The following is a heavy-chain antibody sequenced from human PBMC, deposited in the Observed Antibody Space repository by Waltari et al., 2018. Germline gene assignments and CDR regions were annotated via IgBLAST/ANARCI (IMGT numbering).Heavy chain of an antibody. Sequence: EVQLVESGGGLVQPGGFLRLSCAASGFTFSSYWMSWVRQAPGKGLEWVANIKQDGSEKYYVDSVKGRFTISRDNAKNSLYLQMNSLRAEDTAVYYCARDSSGYHIDYFDYWGQGTLVTVSS. CDR1: GFTFSSYW. CDR2: IKQDGSEK. D-gene: IGHD5-12*01. J-gene: IGHJ4*02. V-gene: IGHV3-7*01. CDR3: ARDSSGYHIDYFDY.